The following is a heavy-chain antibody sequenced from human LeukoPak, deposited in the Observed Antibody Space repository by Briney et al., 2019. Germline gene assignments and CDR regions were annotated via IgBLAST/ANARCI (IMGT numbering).Heavy chain of an antibody. CDR2: ISWNSGSI. D-gene: IGHD5-18*01. CDR1: GFTFDDYA. CDR3: AKVGGYSYGHLDY. V-gene: IGHV3-9*01. J-gene: IGHJ4*02. Sequence: QTGGSLRLSCAASGFTFDDYAMHWVRQAPGKGLEWVSGISWNSGSIGYADSVKGRFTISRDNAKNSLYLQMNSLRAEDTALYYCAKVGGYSYGHLDYWGQGTLVTVSS.